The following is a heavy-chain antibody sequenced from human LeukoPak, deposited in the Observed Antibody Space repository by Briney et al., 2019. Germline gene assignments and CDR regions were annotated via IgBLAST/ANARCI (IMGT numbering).Heavy chain of an antibody. D-gene: IGHD4-11*01. V-gene: IGHV3-15*01. CDR3: TTLDYSNYVGGNY. J-gene: IGHJ4*02. CDR1: GFTVSNAW. Sequence: PGGSLRLSCAASGFTVSNAWMNWVRQAPGKGLEWVGRIKRKTDGGTTDYAAPVKGRFTISRDDSKNTLYLQMNSLKIEDTAVYYCTTLDYSNYVGGNYWGQGTLVTVSS. CDR2: IKRKTDGGTT.